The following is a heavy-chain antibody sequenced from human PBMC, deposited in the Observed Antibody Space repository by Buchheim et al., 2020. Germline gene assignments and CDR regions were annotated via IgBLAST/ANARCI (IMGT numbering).Heavy chain of an antibody. CDR3: AKGSPRQLEPVYYGMDV. V-gene: IGHV3-30*02. D-gene: IGHD6-6*01. J-gene: IGHJ6*02. Sequence: DSVKGRFTISRDNSKNTLYLQMNSLRAEDTAVYYCAKGSPRQLEPVYYGMDVWGQGTT.